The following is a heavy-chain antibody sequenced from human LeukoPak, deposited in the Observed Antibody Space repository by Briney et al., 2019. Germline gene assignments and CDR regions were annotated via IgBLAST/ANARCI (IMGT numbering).Heavy chain of an antibody. D-gene: IGHD3-22*01. CDR2: ISYDVRNE. V-gene: IGHV3-30-3*01. CDR1: GFSFNTYT. CDR3: ARGSSKYYYDSSGYQSKYLDY. Sequence: GGSLRLSCATSGFSFNTYTLHWVRQAPGKGLEWVAVISYDVRNEYYADSVKGRFTIFRDNSKNTLFLQMNSLRAEDTAVYYCARGSSKYYYDSSGYQSKYLDYWGQGTLVTVSS. J-gene: IGHJ4*02.